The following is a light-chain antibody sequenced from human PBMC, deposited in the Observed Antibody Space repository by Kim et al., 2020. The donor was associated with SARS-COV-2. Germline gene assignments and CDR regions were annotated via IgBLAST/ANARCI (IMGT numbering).Light chain of an antibody. CDR1: KLGDKY. Sequence: VSVSQGQTASITCSGDKLGDKYACWYQQKPGQSPVLVIYQDSKRPSGIPERFSGSNSGNTATQTISGTQAMDEADYYCQAWDSSVVFGGGTQLTVL. J-gene: IGLJ2*01. CDR3: QAWDSSVV. V-gene: IGLV3-1*01. CDR2: QDS.